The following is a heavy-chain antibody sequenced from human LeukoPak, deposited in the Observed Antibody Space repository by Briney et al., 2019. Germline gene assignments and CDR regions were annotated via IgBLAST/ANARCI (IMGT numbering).Heavy chain of an antibody. Sequence: GGSLRLSCVASGFTFSDYAMNWVRQAPGKGLEWVSSISSSSSYIYYADSVKGRFTISRDNAKNSLYLQMNSLRAEDTAVYYCASNPNRSSPYFGDHWGQGTLVTVSS. V-gene: IGHV3-21*01. J-gene: IGHJ4*02. CDR3: ASNPNRSSPYFGDH. CDR1: GFTFSDYA. D-gene: IGHD6-6*01. CDR2: ISSSSSYI.